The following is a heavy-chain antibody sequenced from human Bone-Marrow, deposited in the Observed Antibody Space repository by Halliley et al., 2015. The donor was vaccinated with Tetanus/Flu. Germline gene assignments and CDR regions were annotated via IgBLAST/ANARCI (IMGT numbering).Heavy chain of an antibody. V-gene: IGHV3-53*01. J-gene: IGHJ4*02. D-gene: IGHD3-10*01. CDR2: IYVGGHT. CDR3: ARDRRAGGAGFDY. Sequence: WVSVIYVGGHTYHADSVKGRFTISRDISKNTLYLQMNNLRAEDTAIYYCARDRRAGGAGFDYWGQGTLVTVSS.